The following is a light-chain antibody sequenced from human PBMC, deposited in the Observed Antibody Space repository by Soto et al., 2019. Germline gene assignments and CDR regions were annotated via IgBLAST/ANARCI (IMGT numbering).Light chain of an antibody. Sequence: DIQITQSPSTLSASVGDRVTITCRASQSIDSWLAWYQQKPGKAPKLLIYNAASLESWVPTRFSGSGSGTEFTLTISSLQPDDFATYFCQQYKSYLSFGPGTKVDIK. CDR2: NAA. CDR3: QQYKSYLS. J-gene: IGKJ3*01. CDR1: QSIDSW. V-gene: IGKV1-5*01.